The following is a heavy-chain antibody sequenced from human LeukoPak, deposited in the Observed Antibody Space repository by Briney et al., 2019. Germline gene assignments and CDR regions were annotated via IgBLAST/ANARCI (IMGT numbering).Heavy chain of an antibody. Sequence: GESLKISCKCSGYTFSSYWIGWVRQMPGKGLEWMGIIYPDDSDTRYSPSFQGQVTISADKSISAAYLQWSSLKASDTAMYYCARLAYCSNDVCYSNYYYSMDVWGKGTTVTDSS. J-gene: IGHJ6*03. V-gene: IGHV5-51*01. CDR1: GYTFSSYW. D-gene: IGHD2-8*01. CDR3: ARLAYCSNDVCYSNYYYSMDV. CDR2: IYPDDSDT.